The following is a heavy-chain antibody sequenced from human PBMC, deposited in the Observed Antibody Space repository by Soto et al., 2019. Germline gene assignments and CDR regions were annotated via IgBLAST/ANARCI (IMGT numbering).Heavy chain of an antibody. V-gene: IGHV3-21*01. D-gene: IGHD3-10*01. J-gene: IGHJ3*02. CDR1: GFTLSSYS. Sequence: LRLSCAASGFTLSSYSMNWVRQAPGKGLEWVSSISSSSSHIYYADSMKGRFTISRDDAKNSLYLQMNSLRAEDTAVYYCARDLRIWFGELSTGGGAFDIWGQGTMVTVSS. CDR2: ISSSSSHI. CDR3: ARDLRIWFGELSTGGGAFDI.